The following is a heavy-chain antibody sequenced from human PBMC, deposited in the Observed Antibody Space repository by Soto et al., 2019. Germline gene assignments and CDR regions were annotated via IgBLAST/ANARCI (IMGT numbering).Heavy chain of an antibody. CDR1: GGSISSSNW. D-gene: IGHD3-9*01. J-gene: IGHJ6*02. Sequence: QVQLQESGPGLVKPSGTLSLTCAVSGGSISSSNWWSWVRQPPGKGLEWMGEIYHSGSTNYNPSRKSRVTISVDKSKTQFSLKLSSVNAADTAVYYCARAELRYFDWKEDYYYYGMDVWGQGTTVTVSS. CDR2: IYHSGST. CDR3: ARAELRYFDWKEDYYYYGMDV. V-gene: IGHV4-4*02.